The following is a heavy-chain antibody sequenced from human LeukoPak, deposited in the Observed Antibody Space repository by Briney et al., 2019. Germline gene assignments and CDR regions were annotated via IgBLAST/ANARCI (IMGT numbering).Heavy chain of an antibody. CDR2: ISAYNGNT. CDR3: ARDLYNSGWTGAFDI. V-gene: IGHV1-18*04. CDR1: GYTFTGYY. Sequence: ASVKVSCKASGYTFTGYYMHWVRQAPGQGLEWMGWISAYNGNTNYAQKLQGRVTMTTDTSTSTAYMELSSLRSDDTAVYYCARDLYNSGWTGAFDIWGQGTMVTVSS. J-gene: IGHJ3*02. D-gene: IGHD6-19*01.